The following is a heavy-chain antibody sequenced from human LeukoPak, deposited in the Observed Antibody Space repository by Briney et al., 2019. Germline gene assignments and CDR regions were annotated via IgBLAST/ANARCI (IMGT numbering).Heavy chain of an antibody. CDR2: IYYSGST. V-gene: IGHV4-39*01. CDR3: ARLDSSGYYTLDV. D-gene: IGHD3-22*01. J-gene: IGHJ6*02. Sequence: SETLSLTCTVSGGSISSSTYYWGWIRQPPGKGLEWIGSIYYSGSTYYNPSLKSRVTISVDTSKNQFSLKLSSVTAADTAVYYCARLDSSGYYTLDVWGQGTTVTVSS. CDR1: GGSISSSTYY.